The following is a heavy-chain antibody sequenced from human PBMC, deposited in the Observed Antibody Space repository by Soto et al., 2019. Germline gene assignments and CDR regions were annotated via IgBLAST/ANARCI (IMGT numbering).Heavy chain of an antibody. D-gene: IGHD3-22*01. CDR3: ARDGSYYDSSGYYYALIVGFDY. CDR2: ISYDGSNK. J-gene: IGHJ4*02. CDR1: GFTFSSYA. V-gene: IGHV3-30-3*01. Sequence: GGSLRLSCAASGFTFSSYAMHWVRQAPGKGLEWVAVISYDGSNKYYADSVKGRFTISRDNSKNTLYLQMNSLRAEDTAVYYCARDGSYYDSSGYYYALIVGFDYWGQGTLVTV.